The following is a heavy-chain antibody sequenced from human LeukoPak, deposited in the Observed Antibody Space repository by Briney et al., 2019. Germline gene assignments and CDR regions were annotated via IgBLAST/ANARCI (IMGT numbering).Heavy chain of an antibody. Sequence: SQTLSLTCTVSGDSISRGNYYWTWIRQPAGKRLEWIGRIHTSGSTNYNPSLKSQVTISMDTSKNQFSLNLNSVTAADTAVYYCARDRAGDSFDIWGQGTMVTVS. D-gene: IGHD7-27*01. CDR2: IHTSGST. V-gene: IGHV4-61*02. J-gene: IGHJ3*02. CDR3: ARDRAGDSFDI. CDR1: GDSISRGNYY.